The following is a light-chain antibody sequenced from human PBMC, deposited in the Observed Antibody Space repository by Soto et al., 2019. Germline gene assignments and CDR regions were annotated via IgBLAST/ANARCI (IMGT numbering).Light chain of an antibody. CDR3: SAVTRGRNLRTLEVI. V-gene: IGLV2-14*01. CDR1: SSDDGDYNY. CDR2: AVS. Sequence: QPVLTQPASVSGSPGRSITISCSGTSSDDGDYNYVSWYQQHPGKAPKLLIYAVSHRPSGVSNRFSGSKSGNTASLTISGLQAEAEGDDYCSAVTRGRNLRTLEVIIGGGTKLTVL. J-gene: IGLJ2*01.